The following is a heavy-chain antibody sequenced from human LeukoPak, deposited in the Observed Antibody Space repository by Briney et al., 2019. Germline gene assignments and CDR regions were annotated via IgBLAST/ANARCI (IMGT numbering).Heavy chain of an antibody. CDR1: GFTFDDYG. J-gene: IGHJ6*03. V-gene: IGHV3-20*04. Sequence: GGSLRLSCAASGFTFDDYGMSWVRQAPGKGLEWVSGINWNGGSTGYADSVKGRFTISRDNAKDSLYLQMDSLRVEDTAEYYCARDPYSGNYGAYYYYYMDVWGKGTTVTVSS. D-gene: IGHD1-26*01. CDR3: ARDPYSGNYGAYYYYYMDV. CDR2: INWNGGST.